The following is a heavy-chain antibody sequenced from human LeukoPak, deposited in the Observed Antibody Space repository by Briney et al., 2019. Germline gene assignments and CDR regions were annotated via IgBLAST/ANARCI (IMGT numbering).Heavy chain of an antibody. CDR1: GGSISSGGYY. D-gene: IGHD3-3*01. Sequence: SVTLSLTCTVSGGSISSGGYYWSWIRQHPGKGLEWIGYIYYSGSTYYNPSLKSRVTISVDTSKNQFSLKLSSVTAADTAVYYCARDNYDFWSGYGPYGMDVWGQGTTVTVSS. CDR2: IYYSGST. J-gene: IGHJ6*02. V-gene: IGHV4-31*03. CDR3: ARDNYDFWSGYGPYGMDV.